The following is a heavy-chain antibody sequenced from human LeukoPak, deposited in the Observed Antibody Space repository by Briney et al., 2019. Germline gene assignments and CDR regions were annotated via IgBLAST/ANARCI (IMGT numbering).Heavy chain of an antibody. Sequence: GGSLRLSCAASGFTFSSYSMNWVSQAPGKGLEWVSYISSSGSTIYYADSVKGRFTISRDNAKNSLYLQMNSLRAEDTAVYYCARSPEGLMGDYWGQGTLVTVSS. CDR2: ISSSGSTI. J-gene: IGHJ4*02. CDR1: GFTFSSYS. CDR3: ARSPEGLMGDY. D-gene: IGHD3-3*01. V-gene: IGHV3-48*04.